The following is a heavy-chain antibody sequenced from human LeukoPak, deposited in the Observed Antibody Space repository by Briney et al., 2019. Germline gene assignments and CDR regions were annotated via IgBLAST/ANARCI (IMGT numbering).Heavy chain of an antibody. CDR2: INPNSGGT. CDR3: ASSGDGYNSNAFDI. V-gene: IGHV1-2*06. CDR1: GYTFTDYY. J-gene: IGHJ3*02. Sequence: ASVKVSCKASGYTFTDYYMNWVRQAPGQGLEWMGRINPNSGGTNYAQKFQGRVTMTRDTSISTAYMELSRLRSDDTAVYYCASSGDGYNSNAFDIWGQGTMVTVSS. D-gene: IGHD5-24*01.